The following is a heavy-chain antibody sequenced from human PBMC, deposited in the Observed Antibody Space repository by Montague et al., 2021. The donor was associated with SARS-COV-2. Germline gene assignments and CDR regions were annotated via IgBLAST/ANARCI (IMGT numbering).Heavy chain of an antibody. V-gene: IGHV6-1*01. CDR1: GDSVWSNTVA. D-gene: IGHD1-1*01. CDR2: TNYRSKWTS. J-gene: IGHJ4*02. Sequence: CAISGDSVWSNTVAWTWIRQSPSGGLEWLGRTNYRSKWTSDYAPSVEGRISIDPDTSKNQFPLHLRSVTPEDTGVYYCVRDTGSGEAGFDAWGQGTLVTVSS. CDR3: VRDTGSGEAGFDA.